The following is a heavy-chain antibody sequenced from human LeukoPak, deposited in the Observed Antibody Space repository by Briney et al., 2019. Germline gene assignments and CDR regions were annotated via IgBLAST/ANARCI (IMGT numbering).Heavy chain of an antibody. D-gene: IGHD1-26*01. Sequence: SETLSLTCTVSGGSISSSSYYWGWIRQPPGKGLEWIGNMYYSGSTYYNPSLRSRVTISIDTSKNQFSLKLSSVTAADTAVYYCVRRGGSPDGFDPWGKGTLVTVSS. CDR2: MYYSGST. CDR1: GGSISSSSYY. CDR3: VRRGGSPDGFDP. J-gene: IGHJ5*02. V-gene: IGHV4-39*01.